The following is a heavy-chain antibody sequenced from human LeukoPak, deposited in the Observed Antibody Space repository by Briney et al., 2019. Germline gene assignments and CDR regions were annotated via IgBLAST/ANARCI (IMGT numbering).Heavy chain of an antibody. CDR1: GYGFTSYW. CDR2: IYPGDSDT. CDR3: ARREMATIGYDAFDI. Sequence: GESLKISCKGSGYGFTSYWIGWVRQMPGKGLEWMGIIYPGDSDTRYSPSFQGQVTISADKSISTAYLQWSSLKASDTAMYYCARREMATIGYDAFDIWGQGTMVTVSS. V-gene: IGHV5-51*01. J-gene: IGHJ3*02. D-gene: IGHD5-24*01.